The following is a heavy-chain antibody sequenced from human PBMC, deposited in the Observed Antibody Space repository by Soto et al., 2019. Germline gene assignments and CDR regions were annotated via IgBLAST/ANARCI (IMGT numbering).Heavy chain of an antibody. CDR3: ARGLEDIVVVPAAMPNYYYGMDV. D-gene: IGHD2-2*01. CDR2: ISYDGSNK. J-gene: IGHJ6*01. CDR1: GFTFSSYG. Sequence: QVQLVESGGGVVQPGRSLRLSCAASGFTFSSYGMHWVRQAPGKGLEWVAVISYDGSNKYYADSVKGRFTISRDNSKNTLYLQMNSLRAEDTAVYYCARGLEDIVVVPAAMPNYYYGMDVW. V-gene: IGHV3-30*03.